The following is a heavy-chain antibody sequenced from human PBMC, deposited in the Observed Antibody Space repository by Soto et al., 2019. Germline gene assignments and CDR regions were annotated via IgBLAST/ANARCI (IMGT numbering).Heavy chain of an antibody. CDR3: ARDCIAIRSGWYRTYSYYAMDV. V-gene: IGHV3-30*04. J-gene: IGHJ6*02. D-gene: IGHD6-19*01. Sequence: QVQLVESGGGVVQPGRSLRLSCAASGFTFSSYAIHWVRQAPGKGLEWVAGISYDGSNKYYADSVKGRFTISRDNSKNTLYLQMNSLRAEDTAVYYCARDCIAIRSGWYRTYSYYAMDVWGQGTTVTGFS. CDR1: GFTFSSYA. CDR2: ISYDGSNK.